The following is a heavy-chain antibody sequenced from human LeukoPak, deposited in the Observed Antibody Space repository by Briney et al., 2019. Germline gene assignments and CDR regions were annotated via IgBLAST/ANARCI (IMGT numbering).Heavy chain of an antibody. CDR2: ISYDGSNK. V-gene: IGHV3-30-3*01. D-gene: IGHD4/OR15-4a*01. J-gene: IGHJ6*04. Sequence: GGSLRLSCAASGFTFSSYAMHWVRQAPGKGLEWVAVISYDGSNKYYADSVKGRFTISRDNAKNSLYLQMNSLRAEDTAVYYCARDPDYGEEYGMDVWGKGTTVTVSS. CDR1: GFTFSSYA. CDR3: ARDPDYGEEYGMDV.